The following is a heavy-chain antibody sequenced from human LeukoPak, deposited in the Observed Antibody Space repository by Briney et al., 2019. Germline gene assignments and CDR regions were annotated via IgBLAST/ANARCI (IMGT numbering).Heavy chain of an antibody. J-gene: IGHJ6*04. Sequence: HPGGSLRLSCAASGFAFSSYSMNWVRQAPGKGLEWVSYISSSSSTIYYADSVKGRFTIPRDNAKNSLYLQMNSLRAEDTAVYYCARDMWFGDMDVWGKGTTVTVSS. CDR3: ARDMWFGDMDV. CDR2: ISSSSSTI. D-gene: IGHD3-10*01. CDR1: GFAFSSYS. V-gene: IGHV3-48*04.